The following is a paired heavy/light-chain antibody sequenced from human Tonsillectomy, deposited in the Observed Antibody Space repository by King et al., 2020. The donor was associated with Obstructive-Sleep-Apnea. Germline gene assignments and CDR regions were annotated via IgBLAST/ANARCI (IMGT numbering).Light chain of an antibody. CDR1: QGIRTN. V-gene: IGKV1-6*01. J-gene: IGKJ2*01. CDR2: TAS. Sequence: AIQMTQSPSSLSASVGDRVTITCRAGQGIRTNLAWYQQKPGKAPQLLIYTASSLHKGVPSRFSGSGSGTDFTLTISSLQPEDSATYYCLQDYSYPYTFGQGTKLEI. CDR3: LQDYSYPYT.
Heavy chain of an antibody. D-gene: IGHD3-10*01. V-gene: IGHV3-30*04. Sequence: QVQLVESGGGVVQPGRSLRLSCAASGFTFSAYTLHWVRQTPDKGLEWVAVISFDEINKYYADSVKGRFIISRDNSKNTLYLQMNSLRADDTAVYFCARDDGDFDYWGQGTLVTVSS. CDR1: GFTFSAYT. CDR3: ARDDGDFDY. CDR2: ISFDEINK. J-gene: IGHJ4*02.